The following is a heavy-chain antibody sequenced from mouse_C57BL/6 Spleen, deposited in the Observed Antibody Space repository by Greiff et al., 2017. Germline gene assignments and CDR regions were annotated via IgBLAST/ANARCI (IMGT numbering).Heavy chain of an antibody. J-gene: IGHJ1*03. CDR1: GFTFSDYY. CDR2: ISNGGGST. V-gene: IGHV5-12*01. Sequence: EVMLVESGGGLVQPGGSLKLSCAASGFTFSDYYMYWVRQTPEKRLEWVAYISNGGGSTYYPDTVKGRFTISRDNAKNTLYLQMSRLKSEDTAMYYCARHRVTTVVAEGYFDVWGTGTTVTVSS. D-gene: IGHD1-1*01. CDR3: ARHRVTTVVAEGYFDV.